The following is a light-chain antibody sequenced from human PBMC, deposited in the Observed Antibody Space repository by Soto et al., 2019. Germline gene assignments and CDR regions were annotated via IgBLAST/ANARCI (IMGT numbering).Light chain of an antibody. CDR1: SSDVCGHNY. V-gene: IGLV2-14*01. CDR2: EVS. CDR3: SSYTSSSTYV. J-gene: IGLJ1*01. Sequence: QSVLTQPASVSGSPGQSITISCTGTSSDVCGHNYVSWYQQHRGRAPKLMIYEVSNRPSGVSNRFPGSKSGNTASLAISGLQPEDEADYYCSSYTSSSTYVCGTGTKVTVL.